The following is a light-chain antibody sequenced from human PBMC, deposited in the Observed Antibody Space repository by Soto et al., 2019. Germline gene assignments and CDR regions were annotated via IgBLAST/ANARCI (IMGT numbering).Light chain of an antibody. CDR2: GAS. Sequence: EIVMTQSPATLSVSPGERATLSCRASQSVSSNLAWYQQKPGQAPRLLIYGASTRATGIPARFSGSGSGTEFTPTISSPQSEDFASFYCQQYNDWLTFGGGTKVEIK. CDR3: QQYNDWLT. CDR1: QSVSSN. J-gene: IGKJ4*01. V-gene: IGKV3D-15*01.